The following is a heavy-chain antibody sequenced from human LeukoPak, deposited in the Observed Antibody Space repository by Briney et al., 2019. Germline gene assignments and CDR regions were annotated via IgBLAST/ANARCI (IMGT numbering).Heavy chain of an antibody. D-gene: IGHD3-10*01. CDR2: ISYDGSNE. CDR1: GFTFSSYV. J-gene: IGHJ4*02. Sequence: PGGSLRLSCAASGFTFSSYVMHWVRQAPGKGLEWVAIISYDGSNEYYADSVKGRFTISRDNSKNTLYLQMNSLRAEDTAVYYCVQGTRRGAITMVRGVIGKSYYFDSWGQGTLVTVSS. CDR3: VQGTRRGAITMVRGVIGKSYYFDS. V-gene: IGHV3-30*04.